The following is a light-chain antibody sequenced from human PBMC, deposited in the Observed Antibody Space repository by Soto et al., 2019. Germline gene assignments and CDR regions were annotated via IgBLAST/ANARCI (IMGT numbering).Light chain of an antibody. CDR2: EVV. CDR3: KSYAGSNTYV. Sequence: QSVLTQPPSASGSPGQSVTISWTGTKNDIGVYDFVSWYQHHPGKAPRLIIYEVVQRPSGVPDRFSGSKSGNTASLTVSGLQAADEADYFCKSYAGSNTYVFGSGTKLTVL. V-gene: IGLV2-8*01. CDR1: KNDIGVYDF. J-gene: IGLJ1*01.